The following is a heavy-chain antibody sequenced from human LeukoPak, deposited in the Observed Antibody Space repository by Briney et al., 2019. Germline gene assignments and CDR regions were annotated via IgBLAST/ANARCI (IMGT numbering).Heavy chain of an antibody. D-gene: IGHD6-19*01. V-gene: IGHV3-30*18. CDR1: GFTFSSYG. CDR2: ITNNRSNI. CDR3: AKVGGGVAGHFDY. J-gene: IGHJ4*02. Sequence: GGSLRLSCAASGFTFSSYGMHWVRQAPGKGLEWVASITNNRSNIYYADSVKGRFTISRDNSKNTLYLQMNSLRAEDTAVYYCAKVGGGVAGHFDYGGQGTLVTVSS.